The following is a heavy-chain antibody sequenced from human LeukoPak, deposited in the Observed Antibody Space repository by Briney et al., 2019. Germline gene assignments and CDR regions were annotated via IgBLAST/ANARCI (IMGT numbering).Heavy chain of an antibody. D-gene: IGHD5-18*01. Sequence: SETLSVTRMDSGGSIFSSLRSWMRQPPRERLWWIGYLYSSGSTNYNPSLESRVTISVDTSKTQFSLKVSSVTAADTAVYYCARHGTAMVNVFYHYYYMDVCGKGTTVTVSS. J-gene: IGHJ6*03. CDR2: LYSSGST. V-gene: IGHV4-4*09. CDR3: ARHGTAMVNVFYHYYYMDV. CDR1: GGSIFSSL.